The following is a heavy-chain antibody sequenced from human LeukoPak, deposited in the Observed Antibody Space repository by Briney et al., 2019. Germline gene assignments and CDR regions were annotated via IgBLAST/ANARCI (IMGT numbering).Heavy chain of an antibody. CDR1: GFTFSSYA. CDR3: ATPRGIVVVVAAPSFDY. CDR2: ISDSGDST. J-gene: IGHJ4*02. V-gene: IGHV3-23*01. Sequence: GGSLRLSCAASGFTFSSYAMSWVRQAPGKGPEWVSSISDSGDSTYYVDSVKGRFTISRDNSKNTLYLQMNSLRAEDTAVYYCATPRGIVVVVAAPSFDYWGQGTLVTVSS. D-gene: IGHD2-15*01.